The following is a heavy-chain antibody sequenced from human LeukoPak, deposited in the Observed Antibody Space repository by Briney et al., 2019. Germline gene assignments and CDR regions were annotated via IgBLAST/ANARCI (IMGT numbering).Heavy chain of an antibody. V-gene: IGHV3-7*01. D-gene: IGHD2-15*01. Sequence: PGGSLRLSCSASGFTFSIHYMSWVRQAPGKGLEWVANIKQDGSETYYVDSVKGRFTISRDNARNSLYLQMNNLRVEDTAVYYCARQSHLAEQYYFDYWGQGTLVTVSS. CDR3: ARQSHLAEQYYFDY. CDR2: IKQDGSET. CDR1: GFTFSIHY. J-gene: IGHJ4*02.